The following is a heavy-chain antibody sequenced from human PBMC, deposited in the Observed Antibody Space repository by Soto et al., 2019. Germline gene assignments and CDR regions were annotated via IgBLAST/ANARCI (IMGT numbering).Heavy chain of an antibody. CDR3: ARGTSWHLPFDY. CDR1: SDSISSYY. V-gene: IGHV4-59*01. D-gene: IGHD5-12*01. CDR2: ISSTGST. Sequence: PSETLSLTCTVSSDSISSYYWSWIRQHSGNRLDWIPYISSTGSTHYTPSINTRVTKSGDTSTNLFSLNVSSVTAADTAVNYCARGTSWHLPFDYWGQGTLVTVSS. J-gene: IGHJ4*02.